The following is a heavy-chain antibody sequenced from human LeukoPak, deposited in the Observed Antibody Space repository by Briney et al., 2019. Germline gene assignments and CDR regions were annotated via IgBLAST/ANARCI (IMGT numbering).Heavy chain of an antibody. CDR1: GFLFSTYT. CDR3: ARFTYQETFMGYCGY. CDR2: ISSNGLST. D-gene: IGHD2-2*01. V-gene: IGHV3-64*01. J-gene: IGHJ4*02. Sequence: GGSQRLPCAGSGFLFSTYTVHWVRQAPGKGLEYVSAISSNGLSTYYANSVTGRFTISRDNSKNTAYLQMGSLRNEDMAVYYCARFTYQETFMGYCGYGGQGPLVTVSS.